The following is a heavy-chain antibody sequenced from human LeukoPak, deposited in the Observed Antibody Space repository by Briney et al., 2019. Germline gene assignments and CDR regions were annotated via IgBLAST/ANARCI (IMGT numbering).Heavy chain of an antibody. J-gene: IGHJ4*02. CDR2: INHSGST. D-gene: IGHD3-22*01. Sequence: SETLSLTCAVYGGSFSGYYWSWIRQPPGKGLEWIGEINHSGSTNYNPSLKSRGTISVDTSKNQFSLKLSSVTAADTAVYYCASPVPYDSSGYYSDYWGQGTLVTVSS. CDR3: ASPVPYDSSGYYSDY. CDR1: GGSFSGYY. V-gene: IGHV4-34*01.